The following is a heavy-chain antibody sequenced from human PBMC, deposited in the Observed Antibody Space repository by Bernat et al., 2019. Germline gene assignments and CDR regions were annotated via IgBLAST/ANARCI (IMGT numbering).Heavy chain of an antibody. V-gene: IGHV3-23*01. CDR1: GFTFNNYP. Sequence: EVQLLESGGNLVQPGGSLRLSCAASGFTFNNYPMGWVRRAPEKGLEWVSSISASGRSTYYADSVKGRSTISRDNSKNTLYLQLDRLRAEDMAVYYCAKLVSGFSSGLGHSDCWGQGTLVTVSS. CDR3: AKLVSGFSSGLGHSDC. J-gene: IGHJ4*02. CDR2: ISASGRST. D-gene: IGHD6-19*01.